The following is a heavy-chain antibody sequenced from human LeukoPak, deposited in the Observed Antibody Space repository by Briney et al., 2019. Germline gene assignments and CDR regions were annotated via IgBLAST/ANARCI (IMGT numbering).Heavy chain of an antibody. CDR2: ISTSSNYI. D-gene: IGHD3-22*01. V-gene: IGHV3-21*01. Sequence: GGSLRLSCAASGFTFSSYSMNWVRQAPGKGLEWVSAISTSSNYIYYADSVKGRFSISRDNAKNSLYLQMNSLRAEDTAVSYCARDGGFYSTEFHPWGQGTLVTVSS. J-gene: IGHJ5*02. CDR1: GFTFSSYS. CDR3: ARDGGFYSTEFHP.